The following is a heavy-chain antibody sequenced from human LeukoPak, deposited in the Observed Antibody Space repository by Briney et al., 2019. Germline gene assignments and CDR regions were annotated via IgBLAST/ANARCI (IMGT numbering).Heavy chain of an antibody. Sequence: PSETLPLTCTVSGGSISSNGYYWSWIRQHPGKGLEWIGYIYYSGSTYYNPSLKSRITISVDTSKKQISLKLRSVTAADTAVYYCARDQSPSGGSVDYWGQGTLVTVSS. D-gene: IGHD2-15*01. J-gene: IGHJ4*02. CDR2: IYYSGST. V-gene: IGHV4-31*03. CDR1: GGSISSNGYY. CDR3: ARDQSPSGGSVDY.